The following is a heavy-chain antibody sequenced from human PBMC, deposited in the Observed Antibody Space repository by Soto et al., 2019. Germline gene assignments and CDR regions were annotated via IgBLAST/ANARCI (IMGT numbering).Heavy chain of an antibody. D-gene: IGHD3-10*02. CDR3: ARVFRNVFNV. V-gene: IGHV3-21*01. Sequence: EVQLVESGGGLVQPGGSLRLSCVASGFTFSGYSINWVRQAPGKGLEWVSYISGPSIYIYYADSVKGRFTISRDNAKSAVYLQMNSLRAEDTAVYYCARVFRNVFNVWGQGTTVSVSS. J-gene: IGHJ6*02. CDR1: GFTFSGYS. CDR2: ISGPSIYI.